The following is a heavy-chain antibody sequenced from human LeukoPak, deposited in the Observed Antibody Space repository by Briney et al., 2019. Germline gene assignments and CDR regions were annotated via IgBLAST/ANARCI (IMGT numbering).Heavy chain of an antibody. Sequence: PGGSLRLSCAASGFTISFYWMIWVRHAPGKGLVWVTIISVEGGNKYYADSAKGRFTISRDNSKNTLYLQMNSLRAEDTAVYYCARDGIVGSPHFKFDYWGQGTLVTVSA. CDR2: ISVEGGNK. D-gene: IGHD1-26*01. V-gene: IGHV3-30-3*01. CDR3: ARDGIVGSPHFKFDY. J-gene: IGHJ4*02. CDR1: GFTISFYW.